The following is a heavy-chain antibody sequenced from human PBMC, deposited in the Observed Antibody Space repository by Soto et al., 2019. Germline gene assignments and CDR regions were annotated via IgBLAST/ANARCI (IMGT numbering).Heavy chain of an antibody. CDR1: GDTVSSNSAA. CDR2: TYYRSKWYN. Sequence: QVLLQQSGPGLVKPSQTLSLTCAISGDTVSSNSAAWTWIRQSPSRGLEWLGRTYYRSKWYNDYAVSVKSRITINPDTSKHQFSLQLNSVTPDDTAVYYCARGYGSSGEFDYWGQGTLVTVSS. CDR3: ARGYGSSGEFDY. D-gene: IGHD6-19*01. J-gene: IGHJ4*02. V-gene: IGHV6-1*01.